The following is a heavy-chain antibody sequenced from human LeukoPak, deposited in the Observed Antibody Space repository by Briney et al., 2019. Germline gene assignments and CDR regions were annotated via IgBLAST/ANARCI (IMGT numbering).Heavy chain of an antibody. CDR3: ARGLSRFGVVTYFDY. Sequence: PSETLSLTCAVYGGSFSGYYWSWIRQPPGKGLEWIGEINLSGSTNYNPSLKSRVTISVDTSKNQFSLKLSSVTAADTAVYYCARGLSRFGVVTYFDYWGQGTLVTVSP. CDR1: GGSFSGYY. V-gene: IGHV4-34*01. CDR2: INLSGST. D-gene: IGHD3-3*01. J-gene: IGHJ4*02.